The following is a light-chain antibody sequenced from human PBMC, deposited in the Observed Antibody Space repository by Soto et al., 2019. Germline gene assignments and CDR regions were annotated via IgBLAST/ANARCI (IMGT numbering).Light chain of an antibody. CDR1: QSFRGL. V-gene: IGKV3-11*01. CDR2: DAY. CDR3: QQRHMWPIT. Sequence: EVVLTQSPVTLSLSPGERATLSCRASQSFRGLLAWYQQKPGQAPRLLIYDAYNRATGIPPRFSGSGSGTYFTLTISSLEPEDSAVYYCQQRHMWPITFGQGKRLESK. J-gene: IGKJ5*01.